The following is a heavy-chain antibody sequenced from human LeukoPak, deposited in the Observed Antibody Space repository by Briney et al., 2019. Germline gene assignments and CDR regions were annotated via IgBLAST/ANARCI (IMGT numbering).Heavy chain of an antibody. CDR2: IYYSGST. V-gene: IGHV4-39*01. D-gene: IGHD2-15*01. J-gene: IGHJ6*03. Sequence: SETLSLTCTVSGGSISSSSYYWGWIRQPPGKGLEWIGSIYYSGSTYYNPSLKSRVTISVDTSKNQFSLKLNSVTAADTAVYYCARLDGDYCSGGTCYMDVWGQGTTVTISS. CDR3: ARLDGDYCSGGTCYMDV. CDR1: GGSISSSSYY.